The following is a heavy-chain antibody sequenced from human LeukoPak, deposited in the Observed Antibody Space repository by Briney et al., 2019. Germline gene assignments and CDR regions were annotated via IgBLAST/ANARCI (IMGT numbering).Heavy chain of an antibody. CDR3: AKSLSTGGRIRTDAFDF. CDR1: GFTFSNYA. CDR2: ISGSGGST. Sequence: SGGSLRLPCVASGFTFSNYAMSWVRQAPGKGLEWVSAISGSGGSTYYADSVKGRFTISRDNSKNTLYLQMNSLRAEDTAVYYCAKSLSTGGRIRTDAFDFWGQGTMVTVSS. J-gene: IGHJ3*01. D-gene: IGHD1-14*01. V-gene: IGHV3-23*01.